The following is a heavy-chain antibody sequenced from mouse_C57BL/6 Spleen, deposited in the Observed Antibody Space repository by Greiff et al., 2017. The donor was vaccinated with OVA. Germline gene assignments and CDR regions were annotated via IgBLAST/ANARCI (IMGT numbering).Heavy chain of an antibody. V-gene: IGHV5-17*01. Sequence: DVHLVESGGGLVKPGGSLKLSCAASGFTFSDYGMHWVRQAPEKGLEWVAYISSGSSTIYYADTVKGRFTISRDNAKNTLFLQMTSLRSEDTAMYYCARSGYKYYFDYWGQGTTLTVSS. CDR3: ARSGYKYYFDY. D-gene: IGHD2-2*01. J-gene: IGHJ2*01. CDR2: ISSGSSTI. CDR1: GFTFSDYG.